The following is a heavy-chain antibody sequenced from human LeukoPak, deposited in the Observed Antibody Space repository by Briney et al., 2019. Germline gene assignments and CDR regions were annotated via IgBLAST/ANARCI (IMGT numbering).Heavy chain of an antibody. Sequence: PGGSLRLSCAASGFTFRSYGMHWVRQAPGMGLEWVAFVRYDGSNKYYADYVKGRFTISKDSSKNTLYLQMNSLRPEDTAVYYCAKGRGQSYPHYYFDSWGQGTLVTVSS. J-gene: IGHJ4*02. D-gene: IGHD3-16*02. CDR3: AKGRGQSYPHYYFDS. CDR2: VRYDGSNK. V-gene: IGHV3-30*02. CDR1: GFTFRSYG.